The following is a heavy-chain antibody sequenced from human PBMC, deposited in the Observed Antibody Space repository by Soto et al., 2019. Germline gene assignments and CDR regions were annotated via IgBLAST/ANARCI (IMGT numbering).Heavy chain of an antibody. D-gene: IGHD6-13*01. Sequence: GSLRLSCTASEFTLSNYIMSWVRQAAGKGLEWVSSISGSGDSTDYTDSVKGRFTISRDNSKNRLYLQLNGLRAEDTAIYYCAKDQGPQAGIWYGPDRYGMDVWGPGTTVTV. CDR3: AKDQGPQAGIWYGPDRYGMDV. J-gene: IGHJ6*02. V-gene: IGHV3-23*01. CDR1: EFTLSNYI. CDR2: ISGSGDST.